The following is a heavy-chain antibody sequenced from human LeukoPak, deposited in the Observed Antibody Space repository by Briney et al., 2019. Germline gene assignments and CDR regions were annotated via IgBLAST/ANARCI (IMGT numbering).Heavy chain of an antibody. Sequence: PSETLSLTCTVSGASVRSYYWSWIRQPPGKGLEWIGYIYYSGSTNYNPSLKSRVTISVDTSKNQFSLKLSSVTAADTAVYYCVREYYYDSSGRVGAFDIWGQGTKVTVSS. CDR3: VREYYYDSSGRVGAFDI. D-gene: IGHD3-22*01. CDR2: IYYSGST. V-gene: IGHV4-59*08. J-gene: IGHJ3*02. CDR1: GASVRSYY.